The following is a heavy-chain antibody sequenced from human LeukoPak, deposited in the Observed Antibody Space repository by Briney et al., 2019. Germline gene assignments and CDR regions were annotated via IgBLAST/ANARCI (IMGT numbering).Heavy chain of an antibody. CDR1: GGSISSSSYY. CDR2: IYYSGST. D-gene: IGHD6-19*01. Sequence: SETLSLTCTVSGGSISSSSYYWGWIRQPPGKGLEWIGSIYYSGSTYYNPSLKSRVTISVDTSKNQFSLKLSSVTAADTAVYYCVRIAVAGTFDYWGQGTLVTVSS. J-gene: IGHJ4*02. CDR3: VRIAVAGTFDY. V-gene: IGHV4-39*07.